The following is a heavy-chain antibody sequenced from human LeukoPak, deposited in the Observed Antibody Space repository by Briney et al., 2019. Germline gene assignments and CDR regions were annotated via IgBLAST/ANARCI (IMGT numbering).Heavy chain of an antibody. D-gene: IGHD3-3*01. V-gene: IGHV4-4*02. Sequence: PSETLSLTCAVSGGSVSRSNWWNWVRQPPGKGLEWIGEIHHSGSTNYNPSLTSRVTISLDTSKNQFSLKLSSVTAADTAVYYCARRRGDFWSDYYAIDYWGQGTLVTVSS. CDR3: ARRRGDFWSDYYAIDY. J-gene: IGHJ4*02. CDR2: IHHSGST. CDR1: GGSVSRSNW.